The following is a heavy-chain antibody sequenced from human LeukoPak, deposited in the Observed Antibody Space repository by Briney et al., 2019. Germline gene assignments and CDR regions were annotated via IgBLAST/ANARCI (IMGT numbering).Heavy chain of an antibody. Sequence: GASVKVSCKASGGTFSSYAISWVRQAPGQGLEWLGWISAYNGNTKYVQKLQGRVSKTTDTSTSTAYMELRSLRSDDTAVYYCAREGEGDGYNVYYYYYGMDVWGQGTTVTVSS. CDR1: GGTFSSYA. J-gene: IGHJ6*02. V-gene: IGHV1-18*01. CDR2: ISAYNGNT. D-gene: IGHD5-24*01. CDR3: AREGEGDGYNVYYYYYGMDV.